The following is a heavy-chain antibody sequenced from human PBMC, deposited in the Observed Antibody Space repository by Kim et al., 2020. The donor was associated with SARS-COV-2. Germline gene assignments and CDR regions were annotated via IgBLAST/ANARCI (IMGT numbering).Heavy chain of an antibody. J-gene: IGHJ3*02. CDR3: ARIGSGRYYGAFDI. CDR1: GFTFSSYA. CDR2: ISYDGSNK. Sequence: GGSLRLSCAASGFTFSSYAMHWVRQAPGKGLEWVAVISYDGSNKYYADSVKGRFTIYRDNSKNTLYMQMNSLRAEETAVYYCARIGSGRYYGAFDIWGQGTMVTVSS. V-gene: IGHV3-30-3*01. D-gene: IGHD1-26*01.